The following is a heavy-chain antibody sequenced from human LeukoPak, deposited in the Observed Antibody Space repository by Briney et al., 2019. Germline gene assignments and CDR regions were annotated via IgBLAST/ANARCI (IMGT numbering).Heavy chain of an antibody. CDR3: ARRHLVDLYVDIWFDP. J-gene: IGHJ5*02. CDR1: SRYISSSSHY. Sequence: SETLSLTCTVSSRYISSSSHYWGWIRQPPGKGLEWIGNIFPSGNTYYNPSLKSRVTISVDTSKNHFSLMLSSVTAADTAVYYCARRHLVDLYVDIWFDPWGQGSLVTVSS. D-gene: IGHD3-16*01. V-gene: IGHV4-39*01. CDR2: IFPSGNT.